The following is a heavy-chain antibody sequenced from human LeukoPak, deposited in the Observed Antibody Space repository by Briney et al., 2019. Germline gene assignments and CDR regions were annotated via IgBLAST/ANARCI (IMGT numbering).Heavy chain of an antibody. CDR2: IYYSGST. J-gene: IGHJ4*02. Sequence: PSQTLSLTCTVSGGSISSGDYYWSWIRQPPGKGLEWIGYIYYSGSTYYNPSLKSRVTISVDKSKNQFSLKLSSVTAADTAVYYCASLQGNYYDSSGSDYWGQGTLVTVSS. CDR3: ASLQGNYYDSSGSDY. CDR1: GGSISSGDYY. V-gene: IGHV4-30-4*08. D-gene: IGHD3-22*01.